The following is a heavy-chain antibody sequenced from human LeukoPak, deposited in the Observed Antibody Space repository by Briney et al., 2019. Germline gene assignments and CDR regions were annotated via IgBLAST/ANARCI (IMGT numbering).Heavy chain of an antibody. J-gene: IGHJ4*02. CDR1: GFTFSDYY. D-gene: IGHD4-17*01. CDR3: ARDRSTVTTTPPFDY. CDR2: ISSSGSTI. Sequence: PGGSLRLSCAASGFTFSDYYMSWVRQAPGKGLEWVSYISSSGSTIYYADSVKGRFTISRDNAKNSLYLQMNSLRAEDTAVYYCARDRSTVTTTPPFDYWGQGTLVTVSS. V-gene: IGHV3-11*01.